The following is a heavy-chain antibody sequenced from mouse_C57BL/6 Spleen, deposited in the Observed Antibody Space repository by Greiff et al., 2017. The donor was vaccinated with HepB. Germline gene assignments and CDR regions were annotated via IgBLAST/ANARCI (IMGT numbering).Heavy chain of an antibody. CDR2: ISSGSSTI. D-gene: IGHD2-5*01. J-gene: IGHJ1*03. Sequence: DVMLVESGGGLVKPGGSLKLSCAASGFTFSDYGMHWVRQAPEKGLEWVAYISSGSSTIYYADTVKGRFTISRDNAKNTLFLQMTSLRSEDTAMYYCARDHSNYDWYFDVWGTGTTVTVSS. CDR3: ARDHSNYDWYFDV. V-gene: IGHV5-17*01. CDR1: GFTFSDYG.